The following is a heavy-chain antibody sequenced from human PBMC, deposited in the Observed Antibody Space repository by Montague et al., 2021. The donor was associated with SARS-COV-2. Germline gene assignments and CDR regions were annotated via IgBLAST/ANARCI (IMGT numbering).Heavy chain of an antibody. J-gene: IGHJ4*02. CDR3: ASERIYGSGSYYSPFLLVGY. D-gene: IGHD3-10*01. CDR2: IYFGGAT. CDR1: GGSISSSSYY. Sequence: SETLSLTCTVSGGSISSSSYYWAWIRQPPGKGLEWLGRIYFGGATYYNPSHQSRVTISVDTSKNQFSLKLSSVTAADTAVYYCASERIYGSGSYYSPFLLVGYWGQGTLVTVSS. V-gene: IGHV4-39*01.